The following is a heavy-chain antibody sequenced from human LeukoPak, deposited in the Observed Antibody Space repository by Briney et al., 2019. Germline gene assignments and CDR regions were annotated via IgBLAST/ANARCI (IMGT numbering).Heavy chain of an antibody. J-gene: IGHJ4*02. V-gene: IGHV3-23*01. CDR2: IGGSGFRT. CDR1: GFTFNAYA. Sequence: SGGSLRLSCAGSGFTFNAYAMSWVRQAPGKGLEWVSGIGGSGFRTYYADSVKGRFTISRDNSRNTLYLQMNSLRAEDTAVYYCAKSRVVEDYWGQGTLVTVSS. CDR3: AKSRVVEDY. D-gene: IGHD2-21*01.